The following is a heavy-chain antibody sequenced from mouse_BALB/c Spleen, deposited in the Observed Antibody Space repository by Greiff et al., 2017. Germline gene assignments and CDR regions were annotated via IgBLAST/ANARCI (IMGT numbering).Heavy chain of an antibody. V-gene: IGHV5-4*02. Sequence: EVKLVESGGGLVKPGGSLKLSCAASGFTFSDYYMYWVRQTPEKRLEWVATISDGGSYTYYPDSVKGRFTISRDNAKNNLYLQMSSLKSEDTAMYYCARDPRYDVWFAYWGQGTLVTVSA. D-gene: IGHD2-14*01. CDR3: ARDPRYDVWFAY. J-gene: IGHJ3*01. CDR2: ISDGGSYT. CDR1: GFTFSDYY.